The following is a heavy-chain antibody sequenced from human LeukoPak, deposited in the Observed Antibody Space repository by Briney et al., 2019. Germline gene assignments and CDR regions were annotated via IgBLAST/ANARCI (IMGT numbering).Heavy chain of an antibody. CDR3: AREEACSGGSCYYGMDV. CDR1: GDSISSYY. J-gene: IGHJ6*02. V-gene: IGHV4-59*01. D-gene: IGHD2-15*01. CDR2: IYYSGSN. Sequence: SETLSLTCTVSGDSISSYYWSWIRQPPGKGLEWLGYIYYSGSNNYNPSLKSRVTISVDTSKNQSSLKLSSVTAADTAVYYCAREEACSGGSCYYGMDVWGQGTTVTVSS.